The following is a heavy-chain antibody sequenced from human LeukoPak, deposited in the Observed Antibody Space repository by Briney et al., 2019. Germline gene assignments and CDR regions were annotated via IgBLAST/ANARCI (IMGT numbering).Heavy chain of an antibody. CDR2: INHSGST. J-gene: IGHJ4*02. V-gene: IGHV4-34*01. Sequence: SETLPLTCAAYGGSFSGYYWSWIRQPPGKGLEWIGEINHSGSTNYNPSPKSRVTISVDTSKNQFSLKLSSVTAADTAVYYCARGESSKGNIDYWGQGTLVTVSS. CDR3: ARGESSKGNIDY. CDR1: GGSFSGYY. D-gene: IGHD1/OR15-1a*01.